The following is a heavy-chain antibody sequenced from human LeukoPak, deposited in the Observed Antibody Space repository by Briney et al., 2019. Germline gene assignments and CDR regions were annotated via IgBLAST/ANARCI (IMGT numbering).Heavy chain of an antibody. J-gene: IGHJ4*02. Sequence: GGSLRLSCAASGFTFSGFAMSWIRQAPGKGLEWVSSISRSGESTFYADSVRGRFTISRDNSKNTVSLQMESLRAEDTALYYCAKDYGVGSIDYWGQGTLVTVSS. D-gene: IGHD1-26*01. CDR2: ISRSGEST. V-gene: IGHV3-23*01. CDR3: AKDYGVGSIDY. CDR1: GFTFSGFA.